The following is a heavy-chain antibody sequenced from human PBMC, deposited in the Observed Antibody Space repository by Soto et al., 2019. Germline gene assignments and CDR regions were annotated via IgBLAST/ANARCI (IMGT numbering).Heavy chain of an antibody. Sequence: GGSLRLSCAASGFTVSNNYMSWVRQAPGKGLEWVSSIYDDGTTNYADSVKGRFTISRDSARNTLHLQMNSLRAEDMAVYYCARESSWSGWYVHWGQGTLVTVSS. D-gene: IGHD3-3*01. J-gene: IGHJ5*02. V-gene: IGHV3-53*01. CDR2: IYDDGTT. CDR3: ARESSWSGWYVH. CDR1: GFTVSNNY.